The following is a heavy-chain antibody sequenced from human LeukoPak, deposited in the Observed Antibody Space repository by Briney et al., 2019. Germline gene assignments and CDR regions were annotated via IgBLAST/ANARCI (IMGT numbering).Heavy chain of an antibody. D-gene: IGHD3-3*01. Sequence: SETLSLTCTVSGVSISSYYWSWIRQPAGKGLEWIGRIYTSGSTNYNPSLKSRVTMSVDTSKNQFSLKLSSVTAADTAVYYCARGDFWSGYYYYMDVWGKGTTVTVSS. V-gene: IGHV4-4*07. CDR1: GVSISSYY. J-gene: IGHJ6*03. CDR3: ARGDFWSGYYYYMDV. CDR2: IYTSGST.